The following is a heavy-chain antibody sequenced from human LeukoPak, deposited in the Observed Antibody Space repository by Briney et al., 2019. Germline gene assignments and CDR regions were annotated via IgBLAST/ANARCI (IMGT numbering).Heavy chain of an antibody. CDR3: ATDGNDYGDYRPFDY. CDR1: GYTLTELS. D-gene: IGHD4-17*01. Sequence: ASVKVSCKVSGYTLTELSMHWVQQAPGKGLEWMGGFDPEDGETIYAQKFQGRVTMTEDTSTDTAYMELSSLRSEDTAVYYCATDGNDYGDYRPFDYWGQGTLVTVSS. J-gene: IGHJ4*02. V-gene: IGHV1-24*01. CDR2: FDPEDGET.